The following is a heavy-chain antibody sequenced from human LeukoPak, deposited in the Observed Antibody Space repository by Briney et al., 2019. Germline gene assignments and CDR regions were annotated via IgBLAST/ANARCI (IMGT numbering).Heavy chain of an antibody. Sequence: ASVKVSCKASGGTFSSYAISWVRQAPGQGLEWMGWINPNSGGTNYAQKFQGRVTMTRDTSISTAYMELSRLRSDDTAVYYCAKGVLPAAISGFLHWGQGTLVTVSS. CDR1: GGTFSSYA. D-gene: IGHD2-2*01. CDR2: INPNSGGT. V-gene: IGHV1-2*02. CDR3: AKGVLPAAISGFLH. J-gene: IGHJ4*02.